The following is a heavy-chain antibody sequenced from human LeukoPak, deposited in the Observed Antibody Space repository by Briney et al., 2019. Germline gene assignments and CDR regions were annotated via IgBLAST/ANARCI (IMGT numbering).Heavy chain of an antibody. D-gene: IGHD3-22*01. CDR3: VRERTNYYDSRGYY. CDR2: IKPDGSEK. V-gene: IGHV3-7*03. Sequence: GGSLRLSCAASGFTFSAFWMTWVRQAPGEGLEWGAYIKPDGSEKSYVDSVKGRFTISRDNAKNSLYLEMNSLRAEDTAVYYCVRERTNYYDSRGYYWGQGTLVTVSS. CDR1: GFTFSAFW. J-gene: IGHJ4*02.